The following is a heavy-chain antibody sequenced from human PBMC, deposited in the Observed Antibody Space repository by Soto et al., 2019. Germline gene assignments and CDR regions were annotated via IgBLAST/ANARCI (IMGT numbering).Heavy chain of an antibody. CDR2: IKSKTDGGTT. Sequence: EVQLVESGGGLVKPGGSLRLSCAASGFTFSNAWMSWVRQAPGKGLEWVGRIKSKTDGGTTDYAAPVKGRFTISRDDSKNTLYLQMNSLKTEETDVYYWTTDLSSGWFDYWGQGNLVTDSS. D-gene: IGHD6-19*01. J-gene: IGHJ4*02. CDR3: TTDLSSGWFDY. V-gene: IGHV3-15*01. CDR1: GFTFSNAW.